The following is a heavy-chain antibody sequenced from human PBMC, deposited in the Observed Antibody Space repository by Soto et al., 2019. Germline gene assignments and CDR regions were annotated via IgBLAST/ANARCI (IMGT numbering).Heavy chain of an antibody. CDR3: ARGGGSSYENDAFDT. Sequence: QVQLVQSGAEVKKPGSSVKVSCKASGGTFSSYTISWVRQAPGQGLEWMGGIIPIFGTANYAQKLKGRVTITADESKSTAYMELSSLRSEDTAVYYCARGGGSSYENDAFDTWGQGTMVTVAS. J-gene: IGHJ3*02. V-gene: IGHV1-69*12. CDR2: IIPIFGTA. D-gene: IGHD1-26*01. CDR1: GGTFSSYT.